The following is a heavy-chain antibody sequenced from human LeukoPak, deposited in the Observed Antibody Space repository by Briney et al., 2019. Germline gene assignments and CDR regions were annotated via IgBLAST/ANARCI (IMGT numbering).Heavy chain of an antibody. CDR2: IYYSGST. J-gene: IGHJ5*02. CDR3: ARGETMITFGGVIVPGWFDP. V-gene: IGHV4-30-4*08. Sequence: PSETLSVTCTVSGGSISGYYWSWIRQPPGKGVECIGYIYYSGSTYYNPSLKSRVTISVETSKNQFSLKLSSVTAADTAVYYCARGETMITFGGVIVPGWFDPWGQGTLVTVSS. CDR1: GGSISGYY. D-gene: IGHD3-16*02.